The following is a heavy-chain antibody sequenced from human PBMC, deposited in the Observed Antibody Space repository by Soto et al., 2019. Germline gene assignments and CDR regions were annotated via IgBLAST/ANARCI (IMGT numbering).Heavy chain of an antibody. V-gene: IGHV1-46*01. Sequence: QVQLVQSGAEVKKPGASVKVSCKASGYTFTSYYMHWVRQAPGQGLEWMGIINPSGGSTRYAQKLQGRVTMTSDTSTSTVYMELSSLRSEDTAVYYCAREGGAAGTETYYYYGMDVWGQGTTVTVAS. D-gene: IGHD6-13*01. CDR3: AREGGAAGTETYYYYGMDV. CDR2: INPSGGST. CDR1: GYTFTSYY. J-gene: IGHJ6*02.